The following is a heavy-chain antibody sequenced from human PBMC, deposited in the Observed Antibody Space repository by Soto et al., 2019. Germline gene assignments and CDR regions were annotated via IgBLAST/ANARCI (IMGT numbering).Heavy chain of an antibody. CDR1: GFTFSSYG. CDR2: ISYDGSNK. D-gene: IGHD3-16*01. CDR3: AKHETRGLDY. J-gene: IGHJ4*02. Sequence: QVQLVESGGGVVQPGRSLRLSCAASGFTFSSYGMHWVRQAPGKGLEWVAVISYDGSNKYYADSVKGRFTISRDNSKNTLYLQMNSRRAEDTAVYYCAKHETRGLDYWGQGTLVTVSS. V-gene: IGHV3-30*18.